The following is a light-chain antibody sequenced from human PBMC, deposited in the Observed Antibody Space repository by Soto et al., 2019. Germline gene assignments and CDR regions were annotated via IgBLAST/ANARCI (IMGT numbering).Light chain of an antibody. J-gene: IGKJ3*01. CDR1: QSVNSY. CDR3: QQLNSYPT. Sequence: EIVLTQSPATLSLSPGERATLSCTASQSVNSYLAWYQHRPGQAPRLLIYDTFNRATGVPARFSGSGSGTDFTLTISSLEPEDFAVYYCQQLNSYPTFGPGTKVDIK. CDR2: DTF. V-gene: IGKV3-11*01.